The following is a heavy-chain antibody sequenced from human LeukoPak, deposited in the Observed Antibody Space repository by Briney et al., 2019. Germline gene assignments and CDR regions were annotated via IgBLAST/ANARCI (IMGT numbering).Heavy chain of an antibody. V-gene: IGHV4-39*01. D-gene: IGHD3-10*01. Sequence: SETLSLTCTVSGGSISGSSYYWGWIRQPPGKGREWIGSIYYGGSTYNNPSLKSRVTISVDTSNNQFSLKLSSVTAADTAVYYCASGYYYGSGSYSMDVWGQGTTVTVSS. CDR1: GGSISGSSYY. CDR2: IYYGGST. CDR3: ASGYYYGSGSYSMDV. J-gene: IGHJ6*02.